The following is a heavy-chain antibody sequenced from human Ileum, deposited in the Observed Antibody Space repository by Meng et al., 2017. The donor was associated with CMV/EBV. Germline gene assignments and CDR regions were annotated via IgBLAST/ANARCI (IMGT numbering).Heavy chain of an antibody. J-gene: IGHJ4*02. CDR3: AGGAITGTTEVPFDY. Sequence: QVQLQESGPGLLKPSQTLSLTCTVSGGSISSGSYFWSWIRQPAGKGLEWIGRIYTSESTNYNPSLKSRVTISVDTSKNQFSLKLSSVTATDTAVYYCAGGAITGTTEVPFDYWGQGTLVTVSS. V-gene: IGHV4-61*02. CDR1: GGSISSGSYF. CDR2: IYTSEST. D-gene: IGHD1-20*01.